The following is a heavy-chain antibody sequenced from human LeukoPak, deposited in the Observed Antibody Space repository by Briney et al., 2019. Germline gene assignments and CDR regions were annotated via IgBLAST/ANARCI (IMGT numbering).Heavy chain of an antibody. Sequence: GGSLRLSCEASGFTFTTYSMTWVRQAPGKGLEWVSIISSGSSAIFSADALKGRFTISRDDAKNLLYLDMNSLRAEDTAVYYCARDKRWFGELLYSYYMDVWGKGTTVTISS. J-gene: IGHJ6*03. CDR3: ARDKRWFGELLYSYYMDV. CDR2: ISSGSSAI. V-gene: IGHV3-21*01. CDR1: GFTFTTYS. D-gene: IGHD3-10*01.